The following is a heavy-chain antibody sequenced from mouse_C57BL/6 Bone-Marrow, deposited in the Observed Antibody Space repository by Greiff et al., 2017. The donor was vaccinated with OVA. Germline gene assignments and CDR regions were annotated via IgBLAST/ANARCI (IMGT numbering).Heavy chain of an antibody. CDR1: GFTFSDYY. D-gene: IGHD1-1*01. CDR3: ARHGSSYVWFAY. V-gene: IGHV5-12*01. CDR2: ISNGGGST. Sequence: EVKLVESGGGLVQPGGSLKLSCAASGFTFSDYYMYWVRQTPEKRLEWVAYISNGGGSTYYTDTLKGRFTISRDSAKNTLYLQMSRLKSEDTAMYYCARHGSSYVWFAYWGQGTLVTVSA. J-gene: IGHJ3*01.